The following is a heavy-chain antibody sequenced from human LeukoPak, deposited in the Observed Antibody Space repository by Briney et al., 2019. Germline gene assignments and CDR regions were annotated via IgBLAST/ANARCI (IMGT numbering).Heavy chain of an antibody. Sequence: SETLSLTCAVSAVSISSYYWSWIRQPPGKGLEWIGYIYYSGSTNYNPSLKSRVTISVDTSKNQFSLKLSSVTAADTAVYYCARVGGSGSYYYAMDVWGQGTTVTVSS. J-gene: IGHJ6*02. CDR3: ARVGGSGSYYYAMDV. CDR2: IYYSGST. CDR1: AVSISSYY. D-gene: IGHD3-10*01. V-gene: IGHV4-59*01.